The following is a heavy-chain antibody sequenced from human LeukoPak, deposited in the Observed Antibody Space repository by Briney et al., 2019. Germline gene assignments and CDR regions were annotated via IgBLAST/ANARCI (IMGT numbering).Heavy chain of an antibody. CDR2: ISSSSSYI. J-gene: IGHJ4*02. D-gene: IGHD3-3*01. V-gene: IGHV3-21*01. Sequence: GGSLRLSCAASGFTFSSYSMNWVRQAPGKGLEWVSSISSSSSYIYYADSVKGRFTISRDNAKNSLYLQMNSLRAEDTAVYYCARDKTSYDFWSGYWGLFDYWGQGTLVTVSS. CDR1: GFTFSSYS. CDR3: ARDKTSYDFWSGYWGLFDY.